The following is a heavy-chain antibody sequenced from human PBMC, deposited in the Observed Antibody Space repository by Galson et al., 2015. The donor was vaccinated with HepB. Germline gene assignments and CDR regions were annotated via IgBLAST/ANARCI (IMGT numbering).Heavy chain of an antibody. Sequence: SVKVSCKASGGTFSSYAISWVRQAPGQGLEWMGGIIPIFGTANYAQKFQGRVTITADESTSTAYMELSSLRSEDTAVYYCARALAGYCSGGSCYSRWYFDLWGRGTLVTVSS. D-gene: IGHD2-15*01. J-gene: IGHJ2*01. CDR1: GGTFSSYA. CDR2: IIPIFGTA. V-gene: IGHV1-69*13. CDR3: ARALAGYCSGGSCYSRWYFDL.